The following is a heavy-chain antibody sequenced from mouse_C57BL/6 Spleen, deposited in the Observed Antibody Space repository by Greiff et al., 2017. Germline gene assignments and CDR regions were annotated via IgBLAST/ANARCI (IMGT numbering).Heavy chain of an antibody. CDR3: ARGYYDYDGAWFAY. CDR2: ISYSGST. J-gene: IGHJ3*01. D-gene: IGHD2-4*01. V-gene: IGHV3-1*01. Sequence: EVKLQESGPGMVKPSQSLSLTCTVTGYSITSGYDWHWIRHFPGNKLEWMGYISYSGSTNYNPSLKSRISITHDTSKNHFFLKLNSVTTEDTATYYCARGYYDYDGAWFAYWGQGTLVTVSA. CDR1: GYSITSGYD.